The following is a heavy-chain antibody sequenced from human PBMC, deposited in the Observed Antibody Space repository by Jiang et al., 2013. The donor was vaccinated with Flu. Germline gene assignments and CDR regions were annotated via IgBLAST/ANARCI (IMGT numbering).Heavy chain of an antibody. V-gene: IGHV3-23*04. Sequence: VQLVESGGGLVQPGGSLRLSCAASGFTFSSYAMSWVRQAPGKGLEWVSAISGSGGSTYYADSVKGRFTISRDNSKNTLYLQMNSLRAEDTAVYYCAKDVEHKYYYDSSGSAFDYWGQGTLVTVSS. CDR2: ISGSGGST. J-gene: IGHJ4*02. D-gene: IGHD3-22*01. CDR3: AKDVEHKYYYDSSGSAFDY. CDR1: GFTFSSYA.